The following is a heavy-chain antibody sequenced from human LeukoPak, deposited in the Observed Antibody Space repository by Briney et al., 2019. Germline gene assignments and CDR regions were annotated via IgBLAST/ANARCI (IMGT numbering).Heavy chain of an antibody. D-gene: IGHD3-22*01. CDR1: GFTVSSNY. CDR2: IYSGGST. J-gene: IGHJ3*02. V-gene: IGHV3-53*01. CDR3: ARANYYDSSGYPRYAFDI. Sequence: GGSLRLSCAASGFTVSSNYMSWVRQAPGKGLEWVSVIYSGGSTYYADSVKGRFTISRDNSKNTLYLQMNSLRAEDTAVYYCARANYYDSSGYPRYAFDIWGQGTMVIVSS.